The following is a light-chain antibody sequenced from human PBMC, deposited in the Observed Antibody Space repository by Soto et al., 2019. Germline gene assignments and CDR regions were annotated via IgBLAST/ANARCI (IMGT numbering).Light chain of an antibody. CDR2: ATS. CDR3: HQYSDWPPYT. V-gene: IGKV3-15*01. J-gene: IGKJ2*01. Sequence: ETVMTQSPVTLSVSPGERATLSCRASQSVGGNVAWYQQKPGQAPRLLMYATSTRATGIPAKFSGSGSGTQFTLTISSMQSEDSAVYFCHQYSDWPPYTFGQGTKLEIK. CDR1: QSVGGN.